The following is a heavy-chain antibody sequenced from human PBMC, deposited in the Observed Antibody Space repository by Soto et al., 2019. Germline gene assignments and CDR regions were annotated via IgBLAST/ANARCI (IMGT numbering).Heavy chain of an antibody. CDR3: ARVRGGGSEYFFDY. V-gene: IGHV1-46*01. CDR1: GYTFTRYN. D-gene: IGHD2-15*01. J-gene: IGHJ4*02. CDR2: INPSGGTT. Sequence: SVKVSCKASGYTFTRYNVHWVRQAPGQGLEWMAIINPSGGTTYYVQKFEGRVTLTTDASTSTVYMELSSLRSDDTAVYYCARVRGGGSEYFFDYWGQGTLVTVSS.